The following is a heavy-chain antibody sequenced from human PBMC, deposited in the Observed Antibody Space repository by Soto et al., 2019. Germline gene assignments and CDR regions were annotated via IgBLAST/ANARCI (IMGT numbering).Heavy chain of an antibody. Sequence: SETLSLTCTVSGGSISSGDYYWSWIRHPPGKGLEWIGYIYYSGSTYYNPSLKSRVTISVDTTKNQFSLKLSSVTAADTAVYYCARARVYYDSSGYPYYFDYWGQGTLVTVSS. CDR1: GGSISSGDYY. D-gene: IGHD3-22*01. V-gene: IGHV4-30-4*01. CDR2: IYYSGST. CDR3: ARARVYYDSSGYPYYFDY. J-gene: IGHJ4*02.